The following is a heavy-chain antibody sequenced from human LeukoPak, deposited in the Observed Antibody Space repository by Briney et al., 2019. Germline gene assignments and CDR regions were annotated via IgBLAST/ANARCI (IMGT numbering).Heavy chain of an antibody. CDR2: ISSSGSTI. CDR1: GFTFSSYE. D-gene: IGHD2-8*01. CDR3: ARDSRMSAFDI. V-gene: IGHV3-48*03. J-gene: IGHJ3*02. Sequence: GGSLRLSCTASGFTFSSYEMNWVRQAPGKGLEWISYISSSGSTIYYADSVKGRFTISRDNAKNSLYLQMNSLRAEDTAVYYCARDSRMSAFDIWGQGTMVTVSS.